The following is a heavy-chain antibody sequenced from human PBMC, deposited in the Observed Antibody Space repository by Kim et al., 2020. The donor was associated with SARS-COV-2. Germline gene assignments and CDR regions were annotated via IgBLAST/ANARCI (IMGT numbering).Heavy chain of an antibody. J-gene: IGHJ5*02. Sequence: ASVKVSCKASGYTFPNHAMHWVRQAPGQRLEWMGWINTYSGITKYSQKFQGRVTLTRDTSASTAYMELSSLRSEDTAIYYCARPSNYYGSGSQMGPFDPWGQGTLVTVSS. D-gene: IGHD3-10*01. CDR3: ARPSNYYGSGSQMGPFDP. V-gene: IGHV1-3*04. CDR2: INTYSGIT. CDR1: GYTFPNHA.